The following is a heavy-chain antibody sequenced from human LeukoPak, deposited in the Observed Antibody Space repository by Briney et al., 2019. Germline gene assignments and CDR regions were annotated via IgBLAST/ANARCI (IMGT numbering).Heavy chain of an antibody. Sequence: PSETLSLTCTVSGYSISSGYYWGWIRQPPGKGLEWIGSIYHSGSTYYNPSLKSRVTISVDTSKNQFSLKLSSVTAADTAVYYCARFTVVTAIDYWGQGTLVTVSS. CDR1: GYSISSGYY. J-gene: IGHJ4*02. CDR2: IYHSGST. CDR3: ARFTVVTAIDY. D-gene: IGHD2-21*02. V-gene: IGHV4-38-2*02.